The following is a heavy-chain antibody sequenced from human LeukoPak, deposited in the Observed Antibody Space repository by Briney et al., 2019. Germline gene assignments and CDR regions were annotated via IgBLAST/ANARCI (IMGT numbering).Heavy chain of an antibody. CDR3: ARGYCSSTSCYTGGSDAFDI. D-gene: IGHD2-2*02. Sequence: SVKVSCKASGGTFSSYAISWVRQAPGQGLEWMGGIIPIFGTTNYAQKFQGRVTITTDESTGTAYMELNSLRSEDTAVYYCARGYCSSTSCYTGGSDAFDIWGQGTMVTVSS. CDR1: GGTFSSYA. J-gene: IGHJ3*02. V-gene: IGHV1-69*05. CDR2: IIPIFGTT.